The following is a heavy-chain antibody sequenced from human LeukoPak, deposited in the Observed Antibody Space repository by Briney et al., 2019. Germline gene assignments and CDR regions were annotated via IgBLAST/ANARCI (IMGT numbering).Heavy chain of an antibody. CDR1: GYALTSYD. J-gene: IGHJ5*02. CDR2: INPNSGST. V-gene: IGHV1-8*01. D-gene: IGHD2-2*01. Sequence: ASVKVSCKASGYALTSYDINWVRQATGHRLEWMGWINPNSGSTDSAQKFQGRVTMTANKSISTAYMELNNLRSEDTAVYYCARLVGCATTNCYSPDNWFDPWGQGTLVTVSS. CDR3: ARLVGCATTNCYSPDNWFDP.